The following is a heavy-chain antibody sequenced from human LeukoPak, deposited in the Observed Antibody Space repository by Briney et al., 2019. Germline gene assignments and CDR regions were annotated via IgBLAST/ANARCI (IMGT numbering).Heavy chain of an antibody. CDR3: AIRNDILTGYVFVF. V-gene: IGHV4-39*01. Sequence: SETLSLTCTVSGGSVSSSIYYWGWIRQPPGKGLEWVGSIYYSGSTSYNPSLKSRVTISVDTSKTKYSLKLTSVTAADTAVYYCAIRNDILTGYVFVFWGQGTLVTVSS. D-gene: IGHD3-9*01. CDR2: IYYSGST. CDR1: GGSVSSSIYY. J-gene: IGHJ4*02.